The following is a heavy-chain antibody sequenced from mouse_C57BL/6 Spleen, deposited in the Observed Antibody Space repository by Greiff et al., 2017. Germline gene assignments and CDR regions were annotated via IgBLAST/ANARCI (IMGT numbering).Heavy chain of an antibody. CDR3: ERDGKYGSSSWFAY. CDR2: ISDGGSYT. Sequence: EVKVVESGGGLVKPGGSLKLSCAASGFTFSSYAMSWVRQTPEKRLEWVATISDGGSYTYYPDNVTGRFTISRDNAKNNLYLQMSHLKSEDTAMYDCERDGKYGSSSWFAYWGQGTLVTVSA. CDR1: GFTFSSYA. D-gene: IGHD1-1*01. V-gene: IGHV5-4*01. J-gene: IGHJ3*01.